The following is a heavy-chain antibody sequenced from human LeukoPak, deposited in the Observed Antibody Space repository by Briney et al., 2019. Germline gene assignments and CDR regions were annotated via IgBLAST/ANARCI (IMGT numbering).Heavy chain of an antibody. Sequence: KASQTLSLTCTVSGGSISSGTYYWSWIRQPPGKGLEWIGYIYYSGSTNYNPSLKSRVTISVDTSKNQFSLKLSSVTAADTAVYYCARDGIAAAGTTGEFDYWGQGTLVTVSS. CDR3: ARDGIAAAGTTGEFDY. CDR1: GGSISSGTYY. CDR2: IYYSGST. D-gene: IGHD6-13*01. V-gene: IGHV4-61*01. J-gene: IGHJ4*02.